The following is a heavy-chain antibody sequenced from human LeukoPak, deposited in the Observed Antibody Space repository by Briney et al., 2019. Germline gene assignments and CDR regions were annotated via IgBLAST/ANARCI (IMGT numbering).Heavy chain of an antibody. J-gene: IGHJ4*02. CDR1: GFTFADHS. D-gene: IGHD2-2*01. CDR3: ARGLYCSSNSCLTPCDY. V-gene: IGHV3-48*01. CDR2: ISSSGTTI. Sequence: HPGVSLRLSCAASGFTFADHSMHWVRQAPGKGLEWVSYISSSGTTIYYADSVEGRFTISRDNAKNSLNLQMNSLRAEDTAVYYCARGLYCSSNSCLTPCDYWGQGTLVTVSS.